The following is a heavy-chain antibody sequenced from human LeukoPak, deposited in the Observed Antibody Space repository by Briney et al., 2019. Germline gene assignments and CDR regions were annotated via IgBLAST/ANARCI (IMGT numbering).Heavy chain of an antibody. V-gene: IGHV3-21*06. D-gene: IGHD3-3*01. CDR3: AKDGGFWSDYSYFDY. J-gene: IGHJ4*02. Sequence: PGGSLRLSCAASGFTLRSHRMDWVRQAPGKGLEWVSSISSRSSFKDYADSVKGRFTISRDNAKNLLYLQMNSLRAEDTAVYFCAKDGGFWSDYSYFDYWGQGTQVTVSS. CDR1: GFTLRSHR. CDR2: ISSRSSFK.